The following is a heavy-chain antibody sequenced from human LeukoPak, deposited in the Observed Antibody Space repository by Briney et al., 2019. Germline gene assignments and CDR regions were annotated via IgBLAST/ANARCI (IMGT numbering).Heavy chain of an antibody. J-gene: IGHJ4*02. CDR2: IIPIFGTA. Sequence: ASVKVSCKASGGTFSSYAISWVRQAPGQGLEWMGGIIPIFGTANYAQKFQGRVTITADESTSTAYMELSSLRSEDTAVYYCARDGQWHHRGVYDYWGQGTLVTVSS. V-gene: IGHV1-69*13. D-gene: IGHD6-19*01. CDR3: ARDGQWHHRGVYDY. CDR1: GGTFSSYA.